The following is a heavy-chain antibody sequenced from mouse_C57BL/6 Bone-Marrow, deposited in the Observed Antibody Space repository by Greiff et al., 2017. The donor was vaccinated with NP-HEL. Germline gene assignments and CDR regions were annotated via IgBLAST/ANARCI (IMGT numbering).Heavy chain of an antibody. CDR1: GYTFTSYG. CDR3: ARRLPAMDY. V-gene: IGHV1-81*01. D-gene: IGHD2-2*01. Sequence: QVQLKESGAELARPGASVKLSCKASGYTFTSYGISWVKQRTGQGLEWIGEIYPRSGNTYYNEKFKGKATLTADKSSSTAYMELCSLRSEDSAVYFCARRLPAMDYWGQGTSVTVSS. J-gene: IGHJ4*01. CDR2: IYPRSGNT.